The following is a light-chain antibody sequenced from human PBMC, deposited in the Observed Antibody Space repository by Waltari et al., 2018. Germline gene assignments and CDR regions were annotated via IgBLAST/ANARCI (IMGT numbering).Light chain of an antibody. J-gene: IGLJ2*01. V-gene: IGLV1-40*01. CDR1: TSNIGAGHD. Sequence: QSVLTQPPSVSGTPGQRVTISCSGSTSNIGAGHDVHWYQHLPGTAPKLLIYGNNNRPSGCPVRVSGSNSGTSPSLAITALHADDEADYFCQSFDNMLSGGVVFGGGTKLAVL. CDR3: QSFDNMLSGGVV. CDR2: GNN.